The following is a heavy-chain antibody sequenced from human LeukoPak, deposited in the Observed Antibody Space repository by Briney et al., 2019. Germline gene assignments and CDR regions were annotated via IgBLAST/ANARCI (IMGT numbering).Heavy chain of an antibody. V-gene: IGHV3-66*02. J-gene: IGHJ4*02. CDR1: GFTFSSYE. CDR2: IYSGGST. CDR3: ARDMWLWPD. Sequence: PGGSLRLSCAASGFTFSSYEMNWVRQAPGKGLEWVSVIYSGGSTYYADSVKGRFTISRDNSKNTLYLQMNSLRAEDTAVYYCARDMWLWPDWGQGTLVTVSS. D-gene: IGHD6-19*01.